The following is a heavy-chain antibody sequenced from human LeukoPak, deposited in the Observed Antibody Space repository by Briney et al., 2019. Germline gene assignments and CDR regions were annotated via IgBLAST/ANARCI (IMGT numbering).Heavy chain of an antibody. CDR3: ARATKYIVVVPAATRGAFDI. V-gene: IGHV4-59*01. D-gene: IGHD2-2*01. CDR2: IYYSGST. CDR1: GGSISSYY. Sequence: SETLSLTCTVSGGSISSYYWSWIRQPPGKGLEWIGYIYYSGSTNYNPSLKSRVTISVDTSKNQFSLKLSSVTAADTAVYYCARATKYIVVVPAATRGAFDIWGQGTMVTVSS. J-gene: IGHJ3*02.